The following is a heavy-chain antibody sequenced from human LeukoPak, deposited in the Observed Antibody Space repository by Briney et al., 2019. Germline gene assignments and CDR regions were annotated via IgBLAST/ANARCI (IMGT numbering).Heavy chain of an antibody. J-gene: IGHJ6*03. D-gene: IGHD3-22*01. CDR3: ARAKRDYYDNSGYESYYYFMDV. V-gene: IGHV4-38-2*02. Sequence: SETLSLTCTVSGGSISSDWYWGWVRRPPGNGLEWIGAIYGNGDTYYNPSLKSRVTISHDTSKNQFSLRLNSVTAADTAVYYCARAKRDYYDNSGYESYYYFMDVWGKGTTVTVSS. CDR1: GGSISSDWY. CDR2: IYGNGDT.